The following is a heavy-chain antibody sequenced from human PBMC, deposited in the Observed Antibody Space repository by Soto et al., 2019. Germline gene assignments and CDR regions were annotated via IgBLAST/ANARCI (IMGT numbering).Heavy chain of an antibody. CDR1: GYTFTRYG. V-gene: IGHV1-3*01. CDR3: ARGPQNSYGMDF. J-gene: IGHJ6*02. Sequence: GASGKVSWEASGYTFTRYGRHWGRQPPGQRLEWMGWINAGNGNTKYSQKFQGRVTITRDTSASTAYMELSSLRSEDTAVYYCARGPQNSYGMDFWGQGPMVTVSS. CDR2: INAGNGNT.